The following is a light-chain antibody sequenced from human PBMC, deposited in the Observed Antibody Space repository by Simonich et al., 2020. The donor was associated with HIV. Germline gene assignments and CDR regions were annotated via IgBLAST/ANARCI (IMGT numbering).Light chain of an antibody. J-gene: IGKJ2*01. Sequence: EIVMTQSPATLSVSPGERATLSCRASQSVSSNLAWYQQKPGLAPRLLISGASTRATGIPDRFSGSGSGTEFTLTISSLQTEDVALYYCQQYYSTPYTFGQGTKVEIK. CDR3: QQYYSTPYT. CDR2: GAS. CDR1: QSVSSN. V-gene: IGKV3-15*01.